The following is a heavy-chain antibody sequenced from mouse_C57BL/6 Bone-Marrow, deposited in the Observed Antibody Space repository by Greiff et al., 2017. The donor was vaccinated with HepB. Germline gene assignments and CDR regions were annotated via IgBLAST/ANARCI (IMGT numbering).Heavy chain of an antibody. CDR2: ISSGSSTI. V-gene: IGHV5-17*01. D-gene: IGHD1-1*01. CDR1: GFTFSDHG. Sequence: EVNLVASGGGLVKPRGSLKLSCAASGFTFSDHGMHWVRQAPEKALEWVAYISSGSSTIYYADTVKGRFTISRNNAKNTLFLQMTRLRSDDTAMYYCAREGNYYDSSYRYFGVWGTGTTVTVSS. CDR3: AREGNYYDSSYRYFGV. J-gene: IGHJ1*03.